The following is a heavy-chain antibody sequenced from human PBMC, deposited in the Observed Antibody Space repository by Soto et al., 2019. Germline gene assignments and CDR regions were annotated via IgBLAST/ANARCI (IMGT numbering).Heavy chain of an antibody. CDR2: ISYDGDNK. CDR3: ARGTTTPAGSAMDV. CDR1: GFTFSYHA. J-gene: IGHJ6*02. Sequence: QVPLVESGGGVVLPGTSLRLSCAASGFTFSYHALNWVRQAPGKGLEWVADISYDGDNKYIAESVKGRFTISSDHSKSTVSLQKHSLRTEDTAMYCCARGTTTPAGSAMDVWGQGTKVTVSS. V-gene: IGHV3-30-3*01. D-gene: IGHD1-1*01.